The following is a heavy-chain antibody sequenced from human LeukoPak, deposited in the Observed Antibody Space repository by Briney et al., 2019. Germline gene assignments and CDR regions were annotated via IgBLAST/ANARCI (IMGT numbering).Heavy chain of an antibody. CDR3: ARDQAATNTQVRFCLD. CDR1: GYTFTDYY. CDR2: INPNSGGT. V-gene: IGHV1-2*02. Sequence: ASVKVSCKASGYTFTDYYVHWVRQAPGQGLEYMGWINPNSGGTNYAQKFQGRVTMTRDTSISSAYMDLRSLRSDDTAVYYCARDQAATNTQVRFCLDWGQGTLVTVSS. D-gene: IGHD3-9*01. J-gene: IGHJ4*02.